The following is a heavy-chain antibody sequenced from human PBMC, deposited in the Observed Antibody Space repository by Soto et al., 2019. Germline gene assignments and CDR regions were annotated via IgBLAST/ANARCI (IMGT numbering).Heavy chain of an antibody. D-gene: IGHD6-19*01. J-gene: IGHJ4*02. Sequence: QVQLVQSGAEEKKPGASVKVSCKASGYTFTGYAMHWVRQAPGQRLEWMGWINAGNGNTKYSQKFQGRVTISRDTSVSTAYMELSSLGSEDTAVYYCARAVAVPADFDYWGQGTLVTVSS. CDR3: ARAVAVPADFDY. CDR2: INAGNGNT. V-gene: IGHV1-3*05. CDR1: GYTFTGYA.